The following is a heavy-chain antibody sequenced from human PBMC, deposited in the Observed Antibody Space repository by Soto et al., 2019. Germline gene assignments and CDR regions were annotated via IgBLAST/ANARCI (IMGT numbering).Heavy chain of an antibody. V-gene: IGHV3-23*01. D-gene: IGHD6-13*01. CDR2: ISGSGGST. Sequence: LSLTCAASGFPFSSYAMSWVRQAPGKGLEWVSAISGSGGSTYYADSVKGRFTISRDNSKNTLYLQMNSLRAEDTAVYYCASRGIGSSWPAEYFQHWGQGTLVTVSS. J-gene: IGHJ1*01. CDR3: ASRGIGSSWPAEYFQH. CDR1: GFPFSSYA.